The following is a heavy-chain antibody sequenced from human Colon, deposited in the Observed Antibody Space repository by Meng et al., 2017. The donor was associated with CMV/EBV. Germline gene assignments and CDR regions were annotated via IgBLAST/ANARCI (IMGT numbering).Heavy chain of an antibody. CDR2: ISVHNGNT. V-gene: IGHV1-18*01. J-gene: IGHJ4*02. Sequence: ASVKVSCKASGGTFSTNAITWVRQAPGQGLEWMGWISVHNGNTNYAQKFQGRVSMTADTSTNTAYMELRSLRSDDTAVYYCARDKVAGGYCSTTTCPQIFTYWGQGTLVTVSS. CDR3: ARDKVAGGYCSTTTCPQIFTY. D-gene: IGHD2-2*01. CDR1: GGTFSTNA.